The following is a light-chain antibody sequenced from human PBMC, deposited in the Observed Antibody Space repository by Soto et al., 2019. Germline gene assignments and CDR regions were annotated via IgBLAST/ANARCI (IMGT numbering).Light chain of an antibody. CDR2: STS. CDR3: LLYYGGAWV. CDR1: TGAVTSGYY. Sequence: QTVVTQEPSLTVSPGATVTLTCASSTGAVTSGYYPNWFQQKPGQAPRALIYSTSNKHYWTPARFSGSLLGGKAALTLSGVQPEDEAEYYCLLYYGGAWVFGGGTKFTVL. V-gene: IGLV7-43*01. J-gene: IGLJ3*02.